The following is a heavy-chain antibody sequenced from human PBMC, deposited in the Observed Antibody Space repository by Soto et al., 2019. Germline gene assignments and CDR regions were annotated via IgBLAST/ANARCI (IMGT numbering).Heavy chain of an antibody. V-gene: IGHV5-51*01. D-gene: IGHD2-15*01. J-gene: IGHJ6*02. Sequence: GESLKISCEGSGYIFSSYWIGWVRQMPGKGLEYMGIIYPGDSDTRYNPSFEGQVTISADKSISTAYLQWSSLKASDTAMYYCEKMVEGGKNYYGMDVWCQGITVTVS. CDR2: IYPGDSDT. CDR1: GYIFSSYW. CDR3: EKMVEGGKNYYGMDV.